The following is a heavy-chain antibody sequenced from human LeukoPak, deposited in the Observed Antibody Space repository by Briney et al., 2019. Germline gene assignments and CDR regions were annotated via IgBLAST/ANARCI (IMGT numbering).Heavy chain of an antibody. J-gene: IGHJ5*02. V-gene: IGHV1-69*04. CDR1: GGTFSYA. CDR3: ARDRLRRGVSPSWFDP. D-gene: IGHD3-16*01. Sequence: ASVKVSCKASGGTFSYAISWVRQAPGQGLEWMGRIIPILGIANYAQKFQGRVTITADKSTSTAYMELSSLRSEDTAVYYCARDRLRRGVSPSWFDPWGQGTLVTVSS. CDR2: IIPILGIA.